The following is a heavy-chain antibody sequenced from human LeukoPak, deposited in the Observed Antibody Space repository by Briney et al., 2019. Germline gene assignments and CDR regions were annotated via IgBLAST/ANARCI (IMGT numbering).Heavy chain of an antibody. J-gene: IGHJ6*03. Sequence: GSLRLSCAASGFTFSSYAMHWVRQAPGKGLEYVSAISSNGGSTYYANSVKGRFTISRDNSKNTLYLQMGSLRAEDMAVYYCARSEFLYYYYMDVWGKGTTVTVSS. D-gene: IGHD2/OR15-2a*01. V-gene: IGHV3-64*01. CDR2: ISSNGGST. CDR1: GFTFSSYA. CDR3: ARSEFLYYYYMDV.